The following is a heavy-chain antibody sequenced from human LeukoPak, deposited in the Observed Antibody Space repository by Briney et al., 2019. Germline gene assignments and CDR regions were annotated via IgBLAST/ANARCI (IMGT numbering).Heavy chain of an antibody. D-gene: IGHD5-12*01. J-gene: IGHJ3*02. Sequence: ASETLSLTCTVSGGSISSSSYYWGWIRQPPGKGLEWIGSIYYSGSTYYNPSLKSRVTISVDTSKNQFSLKLSSVTAADTAVYYCARRIVATIVDAFDIWGQGTMVTVSS. CDR3: ARRIVATIVDAFDI. V-gene: IGHV4-39*01. CDR1: GGSISSSSYY. CDR2: IYYSGST.